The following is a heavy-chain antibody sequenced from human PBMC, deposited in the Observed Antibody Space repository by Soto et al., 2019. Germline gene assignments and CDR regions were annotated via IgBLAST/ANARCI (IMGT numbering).Heavy chain of an antibody. Sequence: SETLSLTCAVYGGSFSGYYWSWIRQPPGKGLEWIGEINHSGSTNYNPSLKSRVTISVDTSKNQFSLKLSSVTAADTAVYYCAREVPVSSYYDFWSGPYGLYYFDYWGQGTLVTVSS. CDR3: AREVPVSSYYDFWSGPYGLYYFDY. D-gene: IGHD3-3*01. CDR1: GGSFSGYY. J-gene: IGHJ4*02. CDR2: INHSGST. V-gene: IGHV4-34*01.